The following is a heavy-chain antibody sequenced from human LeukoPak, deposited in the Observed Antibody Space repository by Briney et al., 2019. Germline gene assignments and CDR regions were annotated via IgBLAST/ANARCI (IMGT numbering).Heavy chain of an antibody. CDR3: ARVPYYYDSSGYYREDY. V-gene: IGHV3-74*01. D-gene: IGHD3-22*01. CDR1: GFTFSSYW. J-gene: IGHJ4*02. CDR2: INSDGSST. Sequence: PGGSLRLSCAASGFTFSSYWMHWVRQAPGKGLVWVSRINSDGSSTSYADSVKGRFTISRDNAKNTLYLQMNSLRAEDTAVYYCARVPYYYDSSGYYREDYWGQGTLVTVSS.